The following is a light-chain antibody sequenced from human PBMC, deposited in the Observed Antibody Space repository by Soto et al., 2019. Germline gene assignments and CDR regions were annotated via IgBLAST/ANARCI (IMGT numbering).Light chain of an antibody. V-gene: IGLV2-8*01. CDR2: EVT. CDR1: SSDVGAYNY. Sequence: QSALTQPPSASGSPGQSVTISCTGTSSDVGAYNYVSWYQQHPGKAPKLMIYEVTKRPSGVPDRFSGSKSGNTASLAVSGLQAEDEADYYCSSYAGSNNVVLGGGTKLTVL. CDR3: SSYAGSNNVV. J-gene: IGLJ2*01.